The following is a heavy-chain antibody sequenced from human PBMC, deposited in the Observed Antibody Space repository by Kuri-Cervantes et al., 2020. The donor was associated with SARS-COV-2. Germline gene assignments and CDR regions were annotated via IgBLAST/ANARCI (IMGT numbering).Heavy chain of an antibody. CDR2: INPNSGGT. CDR1: GYTFTGYY. V-gene: IGHV1-2*04. D-gene: IGHD6-19*01. Sequence: ASVKVSCKASGYTFTGYYMHWVRQAPGQGLEWMGWINPNSGGTNYAQKFQGWVTMTRDTSISTAYMELRSLRSDDTAVYYCARPPAVGAVAGTEDAFDIWGQGTMVTVSS. J-gene: IGHJ3*02. CDR3: ARPPAVGAVAGTEDAFDI.